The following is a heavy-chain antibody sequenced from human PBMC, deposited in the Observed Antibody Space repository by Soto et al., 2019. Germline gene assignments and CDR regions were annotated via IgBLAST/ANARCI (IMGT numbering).Heavy chain of an antibody. CDR1: GFTFNTYN. CDR3: ARGSLRSAPGYGMDV. J-gene: IGHJ6*02. CDR2: ISSSSAFI. V-gene: IGHV3-21*01. Sequence: GGSLRLSCAASGFTFNTYNMNWVRQAPGKGLEWVSSISSSSAFICYADSVKGRFTISRDNAKNSLFLQMNSLRAEDTAVYYCARGSLRSAPGYGMDVWGQGTTVTVSS.